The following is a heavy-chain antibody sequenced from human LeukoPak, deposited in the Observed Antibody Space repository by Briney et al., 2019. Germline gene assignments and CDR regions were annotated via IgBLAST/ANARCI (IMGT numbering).Heavy chain of an antibody. J-gene: IGHJ6*02. V-gene: IGHV1-8*01. D-gene: IGHD2-2*01. CDR3: ARDLLEEVPAAEVNYYYYYGMDV. Sequence: GASVKVSCKASGYTFTGYDINWVRQATGQGLEWMGWMNPNSGNTGYAQKFQGRVTMTRNTSISTAYMELSSLRSEDTAVYYCARDLLEEVPAAEVNYYYYYGMDVWGQGTTVTVSS. CDR2: MNPNSGNT. CDR1: GYTFTGYD.